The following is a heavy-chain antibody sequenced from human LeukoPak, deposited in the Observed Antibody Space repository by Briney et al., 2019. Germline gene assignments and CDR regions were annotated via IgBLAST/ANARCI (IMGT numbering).Heavy chain of an antibody. V-gene: IGHV2-70*04. D-gene: IGHD3-22*01. CDR2: IDWDDDK. CDR1: GISLSTSGMR. Sequence: SGPALVKPTQTPTLTCTFSGISLSTSGMRVSWIRQPPGKALEWLARIDWDDDKFYSTSLKTRLTISKDTSKNQVVLTMTNMDPVDTATYYCTRIGFFYDSSGYSGAFDIWGQGTMVIVSS. J-gene: IGHJ3*02. CDR3: TRIGFFYDSSGYSGAFDI.